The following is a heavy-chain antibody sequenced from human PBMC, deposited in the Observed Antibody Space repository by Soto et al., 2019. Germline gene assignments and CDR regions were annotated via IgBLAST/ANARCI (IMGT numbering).Heavy chain of an antibody. J-gene: IGHJ6*02. CDR2: ISYDGSNK. Sequence: QVQLVESGGGVVQPGGSLRLSCAASGFTFSRNAMHWVRQAPGKGLEWVAVISYDGSNKYYADSVKGRFTISRDNSKNTLYLQMNSLRAEDTAVYYCARDQLAGTAQYYYYGMDVWGQGTTVTVSS. D-gene: IGHD6-19*01. V-gene: IGHV3-30-3*01. CDR3: ARDQLAGTAQYYYYGMDV. CDR1: GFTFSRNA.